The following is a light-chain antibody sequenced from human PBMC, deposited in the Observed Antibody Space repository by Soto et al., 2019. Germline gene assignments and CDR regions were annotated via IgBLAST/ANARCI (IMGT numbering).Light chain of an antibody. V-gene: IGKV3-20*01. CDR2: GAS. J-gene: IGKJ1*01. CDR1: QGVSSSY. CDR3: QQYGRSPWT. Sequence: EIVLTQSPGTLSLSPGERVTLSCRGSQGVSSSYLAWYQQKPGQAPRLRFYGASSRATGIPDRFSGSGSGTDFVLTISRLEPDDFAVYYCQQYGRSPWTFGQGTKVDI.